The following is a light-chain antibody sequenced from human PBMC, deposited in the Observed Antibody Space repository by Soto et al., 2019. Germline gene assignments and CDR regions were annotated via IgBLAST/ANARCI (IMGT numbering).Light chain of an antibody. V-gene: IGKV3-11*01. CDR2: EAS. CDR1: QSVGNN. Sequence: EIVLTQSPATLSLSPGERATLSCRASQSVGNNLAWYQQKPCQAPGLRIYEASTRATGIPARFRGSGSGTDFTLTIHSLEPEDFAVYYCQQHAHSPLTFGGGPKVDIK. CDR3: QQHAHSPLT. J-gene: IGKJ4*01.